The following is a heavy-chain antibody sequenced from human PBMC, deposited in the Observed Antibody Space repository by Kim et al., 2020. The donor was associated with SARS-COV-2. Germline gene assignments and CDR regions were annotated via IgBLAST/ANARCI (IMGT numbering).Heavy chain of an antibody. D-gene: IGHD3-10*01. CDR2: INHSGST. CDR3: AGGGVTMVRGVRPGPYDY. Sequence: SETLSLTCAVYGGSFSGYYWSWIRQPPGKGLEWIGEINHSGSTNYNPSPKSRVTISVDTSKNQFSLKLSSVTAADTAVYYCAGGGVTMVRGVRPGPYDYWGQGTLVTVSS. CDR1: GGSFSGYY. V-gene: IGHV4-34*01. J-gene: IGHJ4*02.